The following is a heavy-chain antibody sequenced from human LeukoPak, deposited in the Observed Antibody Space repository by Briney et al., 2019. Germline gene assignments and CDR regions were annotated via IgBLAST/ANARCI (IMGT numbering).Heavy chain of an antibody. Sequence: GGSLRLSCAASGFTFSSYSMNWVRQAPGKGLEWVSSISSSSSYIYYADSVKGRFTISRDNAKNSLYLQMNSLRAEDTAVYYCARLSIAAAGPRYWYFDLWGRGTLVTVSS. CDR1: GFTFSSYS. D-gene: IGHD6-13*01. CDR2: ISSSSSYI. J-gene: IGHJ2*01. V-gene: IGHV3-21*04. CDR3: ARLSIAAAGPRYWYFDL.